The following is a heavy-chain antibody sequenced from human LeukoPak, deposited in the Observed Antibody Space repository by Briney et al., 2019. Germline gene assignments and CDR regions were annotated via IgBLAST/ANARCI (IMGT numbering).Heavy chain of an antibody. V-gene: IGHV3-20*04. D-gene: IGHD6-13*01. Sequence: GGSLRLSCAASGFTFDDYGMSWVRQTPGKGLEWVSGINWNGGSTGYADSVKGRFTISRDNAKNSLYLQMNSLRAEDTALYYCAKERGIAAAGTSDFYYGMDVWGQGTTVTVSS. CDR1: GFTFDDYG. CDR3: AKERGIAAAGTSDFYYGMDV. J-gene: IGHJ6*02. CDR2: INWNGGST.